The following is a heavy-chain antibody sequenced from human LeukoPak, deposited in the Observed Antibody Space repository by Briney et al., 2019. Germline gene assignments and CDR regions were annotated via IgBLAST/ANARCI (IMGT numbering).Heavy chain of an antibody. J-gene: IGHJ5*02. Sequence: GGSLRLSCAAPGFRFSSYSMHWVRQAPGKGLDWVSSITRGSSTRYYADSVKGRFTISRDDGKTSLYLHMNSLRVDDTAVYFCARDATVASSPNWFDPWGQGTLVTVSS. D-gene: IGHD6-19*01. CDR2: ITRGSSTR. CDR3: ARDATVASSPNWFDP. V-gene: IGHV3-48*01. CDR1: GFRFSSYS.